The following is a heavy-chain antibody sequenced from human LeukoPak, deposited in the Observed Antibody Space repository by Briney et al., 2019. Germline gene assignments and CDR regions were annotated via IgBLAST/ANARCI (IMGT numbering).Heavy chain of an antibody. CDR2: ISGSSGYV. CDR3: ARASWSYITAWFDS. J-gene: IGHJ5*01. CDR1: GFTFSGYN. V-gene: IGHV3-21*01. Sequence: GGSLRLSCAASGFTFSGYNMNWVRQTPGNGLEWVSSISGSSGYVHYADSVKGRFTISRDNAKNSVYLHMNSLRAGDAAVCYCARASWSYITAWFDSWGQGALVTVSS. D-gene: IGHD1-26*01.